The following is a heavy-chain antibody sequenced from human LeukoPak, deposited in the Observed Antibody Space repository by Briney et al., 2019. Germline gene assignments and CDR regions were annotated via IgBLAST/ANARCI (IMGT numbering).Heavy chain of an antibody. J-gene: IGHJ4*02. CDR3: ARVGYCSGGSCYQDFDY. Sequence: ASVKVSCKASGYTFANYYMHWVRQAPGQGLEWMGIINPSGGSTSYAQKFQGRVTMTRDTSTSTIYMELSSLRSEDTAVYYCARVGYCSGGSCYQDFDYWGQGTLVTVSS. V-gene: IGHV1-46*01. CDR2: INPSGGST. CDR1: GYTFANYY. D-gene: IGHD2-15*01.